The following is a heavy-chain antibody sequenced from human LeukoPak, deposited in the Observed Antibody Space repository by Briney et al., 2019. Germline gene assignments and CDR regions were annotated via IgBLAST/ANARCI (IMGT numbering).Heavy chain of an antibody. J-gene: IGHJ4*02. CDR1: GGSFSGYH. CDR3: ARGRPYYDFWSGYPYFDY. D-gene: IGHD3-3*01. Sequence: PSETLSLTCAVYGGSFSGYHWSWIRQPPGKGLEWIGEINHSGSTNYNPSLKSRVTISVDTSKNQFSLKLSSVTAADTAVYYCARGRPYYDFWSGYPYFDYWGQGTLVTVSS. CDR2: INHSGST. V-gene: IGHV4-34*01.